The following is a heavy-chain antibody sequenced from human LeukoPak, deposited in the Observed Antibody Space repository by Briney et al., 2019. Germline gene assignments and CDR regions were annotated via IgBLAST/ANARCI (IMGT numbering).Heavy chain of an antibody. Sequence: GGSLRLSCAASGFTFSSYAMSWVRQAPGKGLEWVSAISGGGGSTYYADSVKGRFTISRDNSKNTLYLQMNSLRAEGTAVYYCAKTMTGYSSGLDYWGQGTLVTVSS. J-gene: IGHJ4*02. V-gene: IGHV3-23*01. CDR3: AKTMTGYSSGLDY. D-gene: IGHD6-19*01. CDR1: GFTFSSYA. CDR2: ISGGGGST.